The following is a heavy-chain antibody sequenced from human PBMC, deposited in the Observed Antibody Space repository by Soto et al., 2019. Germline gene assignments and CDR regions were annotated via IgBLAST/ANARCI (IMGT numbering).Heavy chain of an antibody. CDR1: GFTFSSYE. CDR2: ISSSGSTI. J-gene: IGHJ3*02. Sequence: AGGSLRLSCAASGFTFSSYEMNWVRQAPGKGLEWVSYISSSGSTIYYADSVKGRFTISRDNAKNPLYLQMNSLRAEDTAVYYRARDPIVGATHTIDAFDIWGQGTMVTVSS. D-gene: IGHD1-26*01. CDR3: ARDPIVGATHTIDAFDI. V-gene: IGHV3-48*03.